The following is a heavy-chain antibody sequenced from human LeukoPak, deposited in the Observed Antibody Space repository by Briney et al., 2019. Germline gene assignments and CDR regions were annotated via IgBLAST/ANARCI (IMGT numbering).Heavy chain of an antibody. Sequence: ASVKVSCRVSGYTLTELSMHWVRQAPGKGLEWMGGFDPEDGGTIYAQKFQGRVTMTEDTSTDTAYMELSSLRSEDTAVYYCATDLYCSGGSCFDYWGQGTLVTVSS. CDR3: ATDLYCSGGSCFDY. J-gene: IGHJ4*02. CDR1: GYTLTELS. D-gene: IGHD2-15*01. V-gene: IGHV1-24*01. CDR2: FDPEDGGT.